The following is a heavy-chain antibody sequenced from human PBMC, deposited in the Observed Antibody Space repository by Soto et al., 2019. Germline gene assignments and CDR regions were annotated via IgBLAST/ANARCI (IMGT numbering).Heavy chain of an antibody. V-gene: IGHV1-2*02. J-gene: IGHJ4*02. CDR3: ARDVLGVFSA. Sequence: ASVKVSCKASGYTFTDYYIHWVRQAPGQGLEWMGWINPNSGGTNSAQKFQGRVTMTRDTSISTAYMELSTLRSDDTAVFYCARDVLGVFSAWGQETLVTVSS. CDR1: GYTFTDYY. CDR2: INPNSGGT. D-gene: IGHD3-10*02.